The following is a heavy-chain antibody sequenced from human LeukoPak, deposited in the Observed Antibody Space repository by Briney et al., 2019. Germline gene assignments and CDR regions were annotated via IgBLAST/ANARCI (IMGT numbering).Heavy chain of an antibody. Sequence: GGSLRLSCAASGFTFSSYAMHWVRQAPGKGLEWVALISYDGTNKFFEDSVKGRFTISRDNSKNTLFLQVNSLRAEDTAVYYCARDLTGWGESSGYSDYWGQGTLITVSS. J-gene: IGHJ4*02. CDR3: ARDLTGWGESSGYSDY. CDR1: GFTFSSYA. V-gene: IGHV3-30*01. CDR2: ISYDGTNK. D-gene: IGHD3-22*01.